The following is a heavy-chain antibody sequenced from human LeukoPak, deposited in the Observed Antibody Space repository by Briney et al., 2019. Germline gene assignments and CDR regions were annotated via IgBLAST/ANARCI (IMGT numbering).Heavy chain of an antibody. CDR1: GFTFSSYW. D-gene: IGHD1-26*01. CDR2: IKQDGSEK. J-gene: IGHJ4*02. Sequence: GGSLRLSCAASGFTFSSYWMSWVRQAPGKGLEWVVNIKQDGSEKYYVDSVKGRFTISRDNAKNSLYLQMNSLRAEDTAVYYCARDWAYNGGSYGVDWGQGTLVTVSS. V-gene: IGHV3-7*01. CDR3: ARDWAYNGGSYGVD.